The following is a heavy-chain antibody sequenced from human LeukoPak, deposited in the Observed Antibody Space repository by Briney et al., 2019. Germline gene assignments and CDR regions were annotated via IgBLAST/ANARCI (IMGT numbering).Heavy chain of an antibody. CDR3: AKGAVSGRVAGWFDF. Sequence: GGSLRLSCAASGFTFSSSAMHWVRQAPGKGLGWVAAISDDGRNEYYADSVKGRFTISRDNSKSTLYLQMNSLRAEDTAVFYCAKGAVSGRVAGWFDFWGQGTLVTVSS. V-gene: IGHV3-30*04. CDR2: ISDDGRNE. CDR1: GFTFSSSA. D-gene: IGHD6-19*01. J-gene: IGHJ4*02.